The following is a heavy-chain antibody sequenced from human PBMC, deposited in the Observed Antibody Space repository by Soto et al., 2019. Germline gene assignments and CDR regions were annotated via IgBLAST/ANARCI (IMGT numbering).Heavy chain of an antibody. D-gene: IGHD3-16*01. J-gene: IGHJ4*02. V-gene: IGHV3-15*07. Sequence: GGSLRLSCAASGFTFSNAWMNWVRQAPGKGLEWVGRIKSKIDGGTTDYAAPVKGRFSISRDDSKNTLYLQMNSLKTEDTAVYYCTLWGDDSRRLREWGQGTLVTVSS. CDR3: TLWGDDSRRLRE. CDR2: IKSKIDGGTT. CDR1: GFTFSNAW.